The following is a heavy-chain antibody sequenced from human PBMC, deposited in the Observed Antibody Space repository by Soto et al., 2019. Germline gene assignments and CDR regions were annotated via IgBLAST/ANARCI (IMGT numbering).Heavy chain of an antibody. D-gene: IGHD6-13*01. CDR3: ARKAGGDP. CDR1: GYSFTTYW. Sequence: EVQLVQSGAEVKKPGESLRISCKGSGYSFTTYWISWVRQMPGKGLEWMGRIDPSDSDTKYSPPFQGHITISVDKSISTAYLQWSSLKASDTAIYYWARKAGGDPWGQGTLVIVSS. V-gene: IGHV5-10-1*01. J-gene: IGHJ5*02. CDR2: IDPSDSDT.